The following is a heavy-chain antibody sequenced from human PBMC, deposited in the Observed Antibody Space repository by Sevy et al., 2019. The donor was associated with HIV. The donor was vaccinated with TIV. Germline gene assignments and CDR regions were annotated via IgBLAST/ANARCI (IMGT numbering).Heavy chain of an antibody. Sequence: GESLKISCAASGFSFSTYWMTWVRQAPGKGLEWVATMNQDGTERDYVDSVKGRFTISTDNTKTSLILQMNSLSAEDTGVYYCVREGLGGFSYSLDCWGQGTLVTVSS. D-gene: IGHD3-16*01. V-gene: IGHV3-7*01. J-gene: IGHJ4*02. CDR1: GFSFSTYW. CDR2: MNQDGTER. CDR3: VREGLGGFSYSLDC.